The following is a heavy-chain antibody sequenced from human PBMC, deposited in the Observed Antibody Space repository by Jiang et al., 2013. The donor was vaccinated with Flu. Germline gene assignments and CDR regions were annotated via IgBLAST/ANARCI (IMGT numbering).Heavy chain of an antibody. D-gene: IGHD3-10*01. Sequence: RTYYRSRWYNDYAESVKSRITINPDTSKNQFSLQLTSVTPEDTAVYYCAGGRESHASDVWGQGTMVTVSS. CDR2: TYYRSRWYN. V-gene: IGHV6-1*01. CDR3: AGGRESHASDV. J-gene: IGHJ3*01.